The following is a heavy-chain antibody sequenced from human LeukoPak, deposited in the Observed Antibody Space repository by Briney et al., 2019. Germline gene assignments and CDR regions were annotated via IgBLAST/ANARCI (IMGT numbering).Heavy chain of an antibody. J-gene: IGHJ4*02. V-gene: IGHV3-48*01. CDR1: GFTFSSYN. CDR2: ISSSSSTI. CDR3: ARERAGYDSSGYYSHYFDY. D-gene: IGHD3-22*01. Sequence: GGSLRLSCAASGFTFSSYNMNWVRQAPGKGLEWVSYISSSSSTIYYADSVKGRFTISRDNAKNSLYLQMNSLRAEDTAVYYCARERAGYDSSGYYSHYFDYWGQGTLVTVSS.